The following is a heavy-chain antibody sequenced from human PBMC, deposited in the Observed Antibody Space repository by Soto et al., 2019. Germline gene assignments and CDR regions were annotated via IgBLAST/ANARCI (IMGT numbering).Heavy chain of an antibody. J-gene: IGHJ4*02. Sequence: GGSLRLSCAASGFTFSSYAMGWVRQAPGKGLEWFSAITDSGSDTYYTDSVKGRFTISRDNSENTLYLQMNSLRAEDTAVYYCAKLGSSSWSPHYYFDYWGQGTLVTVSS. CDR1: GFTFSSYA. D-gene: IGHD2-2*01. CDR2: ITDSGSDT. CDR3: AKLGSSSWSPHYYFDY. V-gene: IGHV3-23*01.